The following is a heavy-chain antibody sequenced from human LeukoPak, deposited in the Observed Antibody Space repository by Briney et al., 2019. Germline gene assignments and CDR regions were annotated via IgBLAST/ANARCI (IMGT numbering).Heavy chain of an antibody. CDR2: IYSGGST. CDR1: EFSVGSNY. Sequence: GGSLRLSRAASEFSVGSNYMTWVRQAPGKGLEWVSLIYSGGSTYYADSVKGRFIISRDNSKNTLYLQMNSLRAEDTAVYYCAKGVFFYYDRPNGFDIWGQGTMVTVSS. J-gene: IGHJ3*02. CDR3: AKGVFFYYDRPNGFDI. D-gene: IGHD3-22*01. V-gene: IGHV3-53*01.